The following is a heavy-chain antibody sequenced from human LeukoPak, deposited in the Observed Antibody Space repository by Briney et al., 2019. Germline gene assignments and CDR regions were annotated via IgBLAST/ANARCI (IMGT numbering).Heavy chain of an antibody. Sequence: ASVKVSCKASGYTFTSYYMHWVRQAPGQGLEWMGIINPSGGSTSYAQKFQGRVTMTRDTSTSTVYMELSSLRSEDTAVYYCVTRGVVFTFDYWGQGTLVTVSS. D-gene: IGHD3-3*01. CDR3: VTRGVVFTFDY. CDR2: INPSGGST. V-gene: IGHV1-46*01. CDR1: GYTFTSYY. J-gene: IGHJ4*02.